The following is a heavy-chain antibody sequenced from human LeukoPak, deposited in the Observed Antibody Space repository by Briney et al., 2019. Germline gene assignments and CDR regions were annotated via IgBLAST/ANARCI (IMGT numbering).Heavy chain of an antibody. CDR2: IYSGGST. D-gene: IGHD6-19*01. CDR3: ASSGWYRRGAFDI. Sequence: GGSLRLSCAASGFTVSSNYMSWVRQAPGKGLEWGSVIYSGGSTYYADSVKGRFTISRDNSKNTLYLQMNSLRAEDTAVYYCASSGWYRRGAFDIWGQGTMVTVSS. CDR1: GFTVSSNY. J-gene: IGHJ3*02. V-gene: IGHV3-66*01.